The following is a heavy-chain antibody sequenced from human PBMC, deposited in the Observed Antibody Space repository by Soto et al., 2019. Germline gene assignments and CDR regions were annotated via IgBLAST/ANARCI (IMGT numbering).Heavy chain of an antibody. V-gene: IGHV6-1*01. J-gene: IGHJ4*02. CDR2: TYYRSRWYN. D-gene: IGHD1-7*01. Sequence: PSQTLSLTCVSSGDSVSSNSAAWDWIRQSPSRGLEWLGRTYYRSRWYNDYAVSVKSRITINPDTSKNQFSLQLNSVTPEDTAVYYCAREGIAGTTLAIFDYWGQGTLVTVSS. CDR3: AREGIAGTTLAIFDY. CDR1: GDSVSSNSAA.